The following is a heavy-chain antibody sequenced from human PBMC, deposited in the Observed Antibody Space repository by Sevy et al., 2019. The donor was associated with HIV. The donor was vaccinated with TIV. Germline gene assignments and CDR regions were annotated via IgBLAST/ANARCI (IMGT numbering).Heavy chain of an antibody. J-gene: IGHJ4*02. Sequence: GGSLRLSCAASGFSISPYAFHWVRQAPCKGLEWVALMSDDGSTRYYADSAKGRFAISKDNSKNTLYLQMNSLRIEDTAIYYCARDAGYSTGWYARYWGQGTLVTVSS. CDR3: ARDAGYSTGWYARY. CDR1: GFSISPYA. CDR2: MSDDGSTR. V-gene: IGHV3-30*09. D-gene: IGHD6-19*01.